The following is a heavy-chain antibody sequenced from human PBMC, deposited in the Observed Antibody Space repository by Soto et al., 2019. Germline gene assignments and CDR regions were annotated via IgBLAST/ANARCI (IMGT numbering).Heavy chain of an antibody. CDR3: ARTLYGDNADY. CDR2: MNPNSGNT. J-gene: IGHJ4*02. V-gene: IGHV1-8*01. CDR1: GYTFTSYD. Sequence: QVQLVQSGAEVKKPGASVKVSCKASGYTFTSYDINWVRQATGQGLEWMGWMNPNSGNTGYAQKSQGRLNMTRNTSISTAYMAMSSLRSEDTAVSYCARTLYGDNADYWGQGALVCVAS. D-gene: IGHD4-17*01.